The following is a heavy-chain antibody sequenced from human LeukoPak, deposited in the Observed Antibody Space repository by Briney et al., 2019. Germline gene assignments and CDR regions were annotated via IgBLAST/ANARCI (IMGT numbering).Heavy chain of an antibody. D-gene: IGHD3-3*01. V-gene: IGHV1-18*01. CDR3: AREKGITIFGVVISGYMDV. J-gene: IGHJ6*03. CDR2: ISAYNGNT. CDR1: GYTFTSYG. Sequence: GASVKVSCKASGYTFTSYGISWVRHAPGQGLEWMGWISAYNGNTNYAQKLQGRVTMTTDTSTSTAYMELRSPRSDDTAVYYCAREKGITIFGVVISGYMDVWGKGTTVTVSS.